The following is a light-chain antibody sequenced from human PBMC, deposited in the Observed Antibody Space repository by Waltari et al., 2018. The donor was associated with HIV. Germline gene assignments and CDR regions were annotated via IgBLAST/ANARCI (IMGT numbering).Light chain of an antibody. Sequence: QSALTQPASVSGSPGQSITISCTGPSSAVGSYNLVSWYQQHPGKAPKLMIYEVSKRPSGVSNHFSGSKSGNTASLTISGLQAEDEADYYCCSYAGSSTYVFGTGTKVTVL. V-gene: IGLV2-23*02. CDR1: SSAVGSYNL. CDR3: CSYAGSSTYV. CDR2: EVS. J-gene: IGLJ1*01.